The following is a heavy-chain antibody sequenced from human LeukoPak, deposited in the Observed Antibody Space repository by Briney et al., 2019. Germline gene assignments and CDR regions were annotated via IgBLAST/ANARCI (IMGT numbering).Heavy chain of an antibody. V-gene: IGHV3-30*02. CDR1: GFIFSSYG. CDR3: AKAYGYMTLNWFDP. J-gene: IGHJ5*02. CDR2: IRYDGNKK. D-gene: IGHD5-18*01. Sequence: GGSLRLSCAASGFIFSSYGMHWVRQAPGKGLEWVAFIRYDGNKKYYADSVKGRFTISRDNSKNTLYLQMNSLRAEDTAVYYCAKAYGYMTLNWFDPWGQGTLVIVSS.